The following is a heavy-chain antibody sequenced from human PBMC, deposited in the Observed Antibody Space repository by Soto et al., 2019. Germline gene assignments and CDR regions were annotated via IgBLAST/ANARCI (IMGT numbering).Heavy chain of an antibody. J-gene: IGHJ4*02. D-gene: IGHD3-22*01. CDR2: INAGNGNT. CDR1: GYTFTSYA. V-gene: IGHV1-3*01. Sequence: QLVQSGGEVEKAGAPIKVSLEASGYTFTSYAIHWVRQAPGQRLEWMGWINAGNGNTKYLQKFQGRGTITRDTSASTAYMELTSLRSEDTAVYYCARSSGYYCVDYWGQGTMVTVSS. CDR3: ARSSGYYCVDY.